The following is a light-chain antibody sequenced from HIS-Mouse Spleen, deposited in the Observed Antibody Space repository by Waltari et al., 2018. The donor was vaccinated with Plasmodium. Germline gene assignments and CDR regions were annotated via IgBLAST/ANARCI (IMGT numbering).Light chain of an antibody. Sequence: EILMTQSPATLSVSPGERATLSCRASQSVSSNLAWYQQKPGQAPRLLIYGASTRATGIPARFSGSGYGTEFTITISRLQSEDFAVYYCKQYNNWSFTFGPGTKVDIK. J-gene: IGKJ3*01. CDR2: GAS. V-gene: IGKV3-15*01. CDR1: QSVSSN. CDR3: KQYNNWSFT.